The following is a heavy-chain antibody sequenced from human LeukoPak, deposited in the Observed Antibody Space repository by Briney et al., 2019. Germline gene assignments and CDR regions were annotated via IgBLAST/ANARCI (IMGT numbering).Heavy chain of an antibody. J-gene: IGHJ4*02. Sequence: GASVKVSCKASGYTVPYYYMDWVRQAPGQGLEWVGVINPTGQYSRLAQNIQARVTLTRDASTSTVYKGMNSLTSEDTAVYYCTSFDSSGHSRFVYWGQGSLVTVSA. V-gene: IGHV1-46*01. CDR3: TSFDSSGHSRFVY. D-gene: IGHD3-22*01. CDR1: GYTVPYYY. CDR2: INPTGQYS.